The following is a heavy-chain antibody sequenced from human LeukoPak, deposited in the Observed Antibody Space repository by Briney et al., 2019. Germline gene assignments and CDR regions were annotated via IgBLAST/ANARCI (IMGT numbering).Heavy chain of an antibody. CDR2: ISGSGGST. V-gene: IGHV3-23*01. CDR1: GFTFSSYA. D-gene: IGHD3-9*01. Sequence: GGSLRLSCAASGFTFSSYAMSWVRQAPGKGLEWVSAISGSGGSTYYADSVKGRFTISRDNSKNTLYLQMNSLRAEDTAVYYCAKNVLRYSDWLGPFDYWGQGTLVTVSS. J-gene: IGHJ4*02. CDR3: AKNVLRYSDWLGPFDY.